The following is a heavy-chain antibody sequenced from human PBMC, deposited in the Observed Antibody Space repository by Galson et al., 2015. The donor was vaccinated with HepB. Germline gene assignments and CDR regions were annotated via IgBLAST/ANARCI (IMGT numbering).Heavy chain of an antibody. V-gene: IGHV2-70*11. Sequence: PALVKPTQTLTLTCTFSGFSLSTSGMCVSWIRQPPGKALEWLARIDWDDDKYYSTSLKTRFTISKDTSKNQVVLTMTNMDPVDTATYYCARSTYDPKFDIWGQGTMVTVSS. CDR2: IDWDDDK. J-gene: IGHJ3*02. D-gene: IGHD3-22*01. CDR1: GFSLSTSGMC. CDR3: ARSTYDPKFDI.